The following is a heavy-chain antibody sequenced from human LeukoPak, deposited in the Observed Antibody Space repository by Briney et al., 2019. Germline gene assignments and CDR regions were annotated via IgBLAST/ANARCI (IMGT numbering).Heavy chain of an antibody. CDR2: IKQDGSEK. V-gene: IGHV3-7*01. D-gene: IGHD6-19*01. Sequence: PGGSLRLSCAASGFTFSSYWMSWVRQAPGKGLEWVANIKQDGSEKYYVDSVKGRFTISRDNAKNSLYLQMNSLRAEDTAVYYCARASAAGFLYYYYYYMDVWGKGTTVTVSS. CDR1: GFTFSSYW. CDR3: ARASAAGFLYYYYYYMDV. J-gene: IGHJ6*03.